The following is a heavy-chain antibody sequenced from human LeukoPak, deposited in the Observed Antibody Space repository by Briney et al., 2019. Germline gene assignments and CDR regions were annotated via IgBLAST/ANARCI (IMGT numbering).Heavy chain of an antibody. Sequence: SETLSLTCAVYGGSFSGYYWSWIRQPPGKGLEWIGEINHSGSTNYNPSLKSRVTISVDTSKNQFSLKLSSVTAADTAVYYCARPNYGYSSGWYDYWGQGTLVTVSS. CDR2: INHSGST. D-gene: IGHD6-19*01. J-gene: IGHJ4*02. CDR1: GGSFSGYY. CDR3: ARPNYGYSSGWYDY. V-gene: IGHV4-34*01.